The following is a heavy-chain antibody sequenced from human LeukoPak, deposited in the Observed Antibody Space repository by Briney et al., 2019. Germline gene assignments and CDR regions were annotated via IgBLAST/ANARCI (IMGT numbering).Heavy chain of an antibody. V-gene: IGHV4-39*01. CDR2: TYYSGSA. CDR3: ARRELLENWFDP. D-gene: IGHD3-10*01. J-gene: IGHJ5*02. CDR1: GGSISSSNYY. Sequence: SETLSLTCTVSGGSISSSNYYWGWIRQPPGKGLEWIGSTYYSGSAYYNLSLKSRVTISVDTSKNQFSLKLSSVTAADTAVYYCARRELLENWFDPWGQGTLVTVSS.